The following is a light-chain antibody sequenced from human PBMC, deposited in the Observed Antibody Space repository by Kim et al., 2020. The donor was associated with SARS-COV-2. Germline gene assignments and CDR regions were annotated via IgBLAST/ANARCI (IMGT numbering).Light chain of an antibody. CDR3: QSYDSVLSGYV. CDR2: GDK. Sequence: TVTISCTGDSCNSGTGYDVHWFQQLPGTAPKLLIYGDKNRPSGGPDRFSGSKSANSASLAIAGLQAEDEADHYCQSYDSVLSGYVFGSGTKVTVL. J-gene: IGLJ1*01. CDR1: SCNSGTGYD. V-gene: IGLV1-40*01.